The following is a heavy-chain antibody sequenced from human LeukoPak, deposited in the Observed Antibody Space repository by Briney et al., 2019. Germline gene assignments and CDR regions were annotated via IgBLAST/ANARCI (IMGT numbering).Heavy chain of an antibody. CDR3: ATIKRGSIYGYFDF. CDR2: LLDSVNT. D-gene: IGHD5-18*01. V-gene: IGHV4-59*07. J-gene: IGHJ4*02. Sequence: SHTLSLTCTVSGRSISSHYSSWIRQPPGNGLEWIAYLLDSVNTKDNPSLQSRLTLSADTSKNQFSLRLSSVTAADTAVYYCATIKRGSIYGYFDFWGQGIKVTVSS. CDR1: GRSISSHY.